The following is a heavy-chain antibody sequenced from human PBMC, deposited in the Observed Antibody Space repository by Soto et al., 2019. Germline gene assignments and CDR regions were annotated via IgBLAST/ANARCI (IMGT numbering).Heavy chain of an antibody. CDR2: IYWDDDK. CDR1: GFSLSTSGVG. D-gene: IGHD3-10*01. J-gene: IGHJ5*02. V-gene: IGHV2-5*02. Sequence: SGPTLVNPTQTLTLTCTFSGFSLSTSGVGVGWIRQPPGKALEWLALIYWDDDKRYSPSLKSRLTITKDTSKNQVVLTMTNMDPMDTATYYCAHSKRAIWFGEYNWFDPWGQGTLVTVSS. CDR3: AHSKRAIWFGEYNWFDP.